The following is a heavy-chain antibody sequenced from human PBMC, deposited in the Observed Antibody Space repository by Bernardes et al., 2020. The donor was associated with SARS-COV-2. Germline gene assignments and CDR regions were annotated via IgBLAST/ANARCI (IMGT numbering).Heavy chain of an antibody. CDR1: GFTFSNAW. CDR3: TTGGAITIFGVVIVMDAFDI. D-gene: IGHD3-3*01. V-gene: IGHV3-15*01. J-gene: IGHJ3*02. Sequence: GGSLRLSCAASGFTFSNAWMSWVRQAPGKGLEWVGRIKSKTDGGTTDYAAPVKGRSTTPRDDSKNTLYLQMNSLKTEDTAVYYCTTGGAITIFGVVIVMDAFDIWGQGTMVTVSS. CDR2: IKSKTDGGTT.